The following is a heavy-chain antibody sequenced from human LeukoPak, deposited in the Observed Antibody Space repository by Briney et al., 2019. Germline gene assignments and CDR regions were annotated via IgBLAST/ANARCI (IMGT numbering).Heavy chain of an antibody. D-gene: IGHD4-17*01. V-gene: IGHV4-34*01. CDR2: INHSGSA. J-gene: IGHJ6*02. CDR1: GGSISSYY. CDR3: ASSGTVITTFYGMDV. Sequence: SETLSLTCTVSGGSISSYYWTWIRQPPGKGLEWIGEINHSGSANYNPSLKSRVTISLDTSKNQFSLKLSSVTAADTAVYYCASSGTVITTFYGMDVWGQGTTVTVSS.